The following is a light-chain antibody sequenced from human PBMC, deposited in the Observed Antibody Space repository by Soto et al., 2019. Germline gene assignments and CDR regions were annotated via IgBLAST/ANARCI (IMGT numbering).Light chain of an antibody. CDR3: QAWGSSVV. CDR1: KLGDKY. CDR2: QNS. J-gene: IGLJ2*01. V-gene: IGLV3-1*01. Sequence: SSELTQPPSVSVSPGQTASITCSGDKLGDKYACWYQQKPGQSPVLVIYQNSKRPSGIPERFSGSNSGNTATLTISGTQAMDEADYYCQAWGSSVVFGGGTMLTVL.